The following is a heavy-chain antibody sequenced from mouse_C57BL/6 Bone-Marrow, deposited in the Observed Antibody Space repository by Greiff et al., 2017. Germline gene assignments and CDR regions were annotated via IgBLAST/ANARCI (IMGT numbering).Heavy chain of an antibody. Sequence: QVHVKQPGAELVKPGASVKLSCKASGYTFTSYWMHWVKQRPGQVLEWIGMIHPNSGSTNYNEKFKSKATLTVDKSSSTAYMQLSSLTSEDSAVYYCARGLRSFAYWGQGTLVTVSA. D-gene: IGHD2-4*01. CDR1: GYTFTSYW. CDR3: ARGLRSFAY. V-gene: IGHV1-64*01. CDR2: IHPNSGST. J-gene: IGHJ3*01.